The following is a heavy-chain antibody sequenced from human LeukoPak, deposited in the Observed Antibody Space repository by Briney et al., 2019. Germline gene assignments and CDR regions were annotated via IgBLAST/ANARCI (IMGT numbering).Heavy chain of an antibody. V-gene: IGHV1-8*01. CDR3: ARSLTDEVDAFDI. Sequence: GASVKVSCKASGYTFTSYDINWVRQATGQGLEWMGRMTPNSVHTDFAQKFQGRVTITRSFSKNTAYMELSSLRSEDTAVYYCARSLTDEVDAFDIWGQGTMVTVSS. CDR1: GYTFTSYD. J-gene: IGHJ3*02. CDR2: MTPNSVHT.